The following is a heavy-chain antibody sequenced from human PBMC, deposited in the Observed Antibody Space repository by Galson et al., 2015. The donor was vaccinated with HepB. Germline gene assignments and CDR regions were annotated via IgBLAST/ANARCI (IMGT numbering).Heavy chain of an antibody. V-gene: IGHV3-21*01. J-gene: IGHJ4*02. CDR3: AGDQGDGYNFYGY. CDR1: GFTFSSYS. Sequence: SLRLSCAASGFTFSSYSMNWVRQAPGKGLEWVSSISSSSSYIYYADSVKGRFTISRDNAKNSLYLQMNSLRAEDTAVYYCAGDQGDGYNFYGYWGQGTLVTVSS. CDR2: ISSSSSYI. D-gene: IGHD5-24*01.